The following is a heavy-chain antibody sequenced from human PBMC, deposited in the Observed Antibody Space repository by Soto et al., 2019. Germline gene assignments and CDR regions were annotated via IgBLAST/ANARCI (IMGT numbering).Heavy chain of an antibody. D-gene: IGHD2-21*01. CDR1: GFSFNTYV. CDR2: ILYDGSKE. Sequence: LRLSCTDSGFSFNTYVMDWVRQAPGKGLEWVARILYDGSKEYYADPVKGRFTISRDNSKNTLYLQMDRLRVEDTAVYFCAKGLALMADHWGQGTPVTV. CDR3: AKGLALMADH. V-gene: IGHV3-30*18. J-gene: IGHJ4*02.